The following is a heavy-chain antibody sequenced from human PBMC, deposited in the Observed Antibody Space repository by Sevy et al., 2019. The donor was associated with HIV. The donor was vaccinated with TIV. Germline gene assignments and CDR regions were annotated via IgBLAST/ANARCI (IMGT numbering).Heavy chain of an antibody. V-gene: IGHV3-11*01. Sequence: GGSLRLSCAASGLTFVDHHMTWIRQAPGKGLEWVSYISISGSTTYYADSVKGRFTISRDNAKKSLYLQMNSLRAEDTAVYYCAGYCGDGTCQKYFDYWGQGTLVTVSS. CDR3: AGYCGDGTCQKYFDY. J-gene: IGHJ4*02. CDR1: GLTFVDHH. D-gene: IGHD2-15*01. CDR2: ISISGSTT.